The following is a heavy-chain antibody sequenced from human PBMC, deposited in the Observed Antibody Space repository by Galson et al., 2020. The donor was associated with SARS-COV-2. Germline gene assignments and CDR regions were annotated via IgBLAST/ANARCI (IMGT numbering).Heavy chain of an antibody. J-gene: IGHJ5*02. CDR3: ARVYPYGSGSYYWFERTDP. V-gene: IGHV1-8*01. Sequence: ASVKVSCKASGYTFTSYDINWVRQATGQGLEWMGWMNPNSGNTGYAQKFQVRVTMTRNTSISTAYMELSSLRSEDTAVYYCARVYPYGSGSYYWFERTDPWGQGTLVTVSS. CDR2: MNPNSGNT. CDR1: GYTFTSYD. D-gene: IGHD3-10*01.